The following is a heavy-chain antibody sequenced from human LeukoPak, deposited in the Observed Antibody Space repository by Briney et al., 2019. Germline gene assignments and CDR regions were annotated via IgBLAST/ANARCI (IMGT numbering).Heavy chain of an antibody. J-gene: IGHJ4*02. Sequence: ASVKVSCKASGYTFTSYDIHWVRQATGQGLEWMGRMNPNRGDTDYAQKFQGRVTMTRDTSISTAYMELSRLRSDDTAVYYCARDSGSYRAFDYWGQGTLVTVSS. V-gene: IGHV1-8*01. D-gene: IGHD1-26*01. CDR2: MNPNRGDT. CDR1: GYTFTSYD. CDR3: ARDSGSYRAFDY.